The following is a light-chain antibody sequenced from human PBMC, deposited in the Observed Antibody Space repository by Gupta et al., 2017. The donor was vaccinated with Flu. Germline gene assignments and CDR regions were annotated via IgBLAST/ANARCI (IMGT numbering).Light chain of an antibody. V-gene: IGKV1-5*03. J-gene: IGKJ1*01. Sequence: DIQMTQSTSNLSASVGDRVTITCRASQSISSYLSWYQQKPGEAPKLLIYKASSLESGVPSRFSGSWFGTEFTLTISRLQPDDFATYYCQEYDTYWVFGQGTKVEIK. CDR1: QSISSY. CDR3: QEYDTYWV. CDR2: KAS.